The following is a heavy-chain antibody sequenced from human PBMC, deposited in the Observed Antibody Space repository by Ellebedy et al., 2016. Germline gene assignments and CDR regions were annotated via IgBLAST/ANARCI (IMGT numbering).Heavy chain of an antibody. CDR3: AGGFDY. Sequence: GGSLRLXXAASGFDFSWHIFNWVRQAPGKGLEWVAHISGSGIHYTDSVKGRFTISRDDAENSLYLQMNSLRAEDTAVYYCAGGFDYWGQGTLVTVSS. J-gene: IGHJ4*02. CDR1: GFDFSWHI. D-gene: IGHD2-15*01. V-gene: IGHV3-48*04. CDR2: ISGSGI.